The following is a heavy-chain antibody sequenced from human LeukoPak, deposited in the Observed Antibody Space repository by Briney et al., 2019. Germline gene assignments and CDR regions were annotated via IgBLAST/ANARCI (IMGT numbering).Heavy chain of an antibody. CDR3: ARDRDSYGFDY. D-gene: IGHD5-18*01. Sequence: GGSLRLSCAASGFTVSSNYMSWVRQAPGKGLEWVSVIYSDGSTYYADSVKGRFTISRDNSKNTLYLQMNSLRAEDTAVYYCARDRDSYGFDYWGQGTLVTVSS. V-gene: IGHV3-53*01. CDR2: IYSDGST. J-gene: IGHJ4*02. CDR1: GFTVSSNY.